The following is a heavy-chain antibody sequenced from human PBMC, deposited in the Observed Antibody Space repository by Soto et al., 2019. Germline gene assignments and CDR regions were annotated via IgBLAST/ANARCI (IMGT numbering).Heavy chain of an antibody. V-gene: IGHV4-34*01. CDR3: ASGHYGSGRTY. Sequence: SETLSLTCAVYGGSFSGYYWSWIRQPPGKGLEWIGEINHSGSTNYNPSLKSRVTISVDTSKNQFSLKLRSVTAADTAVYYCASGHYGSGRTYWVQGTLVTVSS. CDR1: GGSFSGYY. D-gene: IGHD3-10*01. J-gene: IGHJ4*02. CDR2: INHSGST.